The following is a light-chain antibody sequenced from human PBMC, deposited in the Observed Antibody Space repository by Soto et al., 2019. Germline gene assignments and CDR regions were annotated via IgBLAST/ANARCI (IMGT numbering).Light chain of an antibody. CDR1: QSVSSN. CDR2: GAS. Sequence: EIVMTQSPATLSVSPGERATLSCRASQSVSSNLGWFQQTPGQAPRLLIYGASIRATGIPARFSGSGSGTEFTLTISSLQSEDFAVYYCQQYNNWLWTFGQGTKVEIK. CDR3: QQYNNWLWT. V-gene: IGKV3-15*01. J-gene: IGKJ1*01.